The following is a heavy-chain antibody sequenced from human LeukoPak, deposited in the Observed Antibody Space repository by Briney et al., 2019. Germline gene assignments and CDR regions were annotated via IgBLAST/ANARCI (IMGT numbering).Heavy chain of an antibody. J-gene: IGHJ5*02. CDR3: ARNWNPYYNWFDP. CDR1: GYSFTSYW. D-gene: IGHD1-1*01. V-gene: IGHV5-51*01. Sequence: GESLKISWKGSGYSFTSYWIGWVRQMPGKGLEWMGFIYPGDSDTRYSPSFQGQVTISADKSISTAYLQWSSLKASDTAMYYCARNWNPYYNWFDPWGQGTLVTVSS. CDR2: IYPGDSDT.